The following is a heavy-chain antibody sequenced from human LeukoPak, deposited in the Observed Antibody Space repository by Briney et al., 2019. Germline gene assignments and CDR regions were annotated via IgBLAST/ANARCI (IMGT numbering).Heavy chain of an antibody. CDR1: GTSISRGSFY. Sequence: PSETQTLTCTVSGTSISRGSFYWSWIRQPAGKGLEWIGRINTSGSSVYNPSLKSRVSMSVDTSKNQFSLRLSSVTVADTAVYYCARGRWTFNNNNWFDPWGQGTLVTVSS. D-gene: IGHD5-24*01. V-gene: IGHV4-61*02. J-gene: IGHJ5*02. CDR3: ARGRWTFNNNNWFDP. CDR2: INTSGSS.